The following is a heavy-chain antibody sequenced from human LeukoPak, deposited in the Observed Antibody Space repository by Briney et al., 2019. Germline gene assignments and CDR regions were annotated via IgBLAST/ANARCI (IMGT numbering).Heavy chain of an antibody. CDR2: IHHGGST. CDR1: GGYTSSANHH. J-gene: IGHJ4*02. D-gene: IGHD3-10*02. CDR3: ARAPYYYVPPIDS. V-gene: IGHV4-39*07. Sequence: SETLSLSCTVSGGYTSSANHHWGWIRQAPGKGLEWIGSIHHGGSTNYNPSLKSRVSISVDTSKNQFSLKVHSVTAADTAVYYCARAPYYYVPPIDSWGQGTLVIVSS.